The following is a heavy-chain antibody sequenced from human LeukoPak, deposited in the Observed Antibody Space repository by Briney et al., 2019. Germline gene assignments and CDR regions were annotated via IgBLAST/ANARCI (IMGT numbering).Heavy chain of an antibody. CDR1: GFTFSNYW. V-gene: IGHV3-7*01. CDR3: ARDNGYCSGGRCYYYYMDV. Sequence: PGGSLRLSCAVSGFTFSNYWMSWVRQAPGKGLEWVANIKQDGSENYYVDSVKGRFTISRDNAKNSLCLQMNSLRAEDTAVYYCARDNGYCSGGRCYYYYMDVWGKGTTVTVSS. J-gene: IGHJ6*03. D-gene: IGHD2-15*01. CDR2: IKQDGSEN.